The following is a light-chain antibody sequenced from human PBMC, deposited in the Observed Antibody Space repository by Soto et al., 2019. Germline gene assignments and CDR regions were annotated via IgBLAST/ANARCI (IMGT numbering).Light chain of an antibody. Sequence: MVLTQSPATLSLSQGERATVSCRASQSVSSHLAWYQQKRGQAPRLLIYDASSRASGIPARFSGSGSGTDFTLTISSLEPADFAVYYCKPYGGIPPITFGQGTRLEI. CDR1: QSVSSH. CDR2: DAS. CDR3: KPYGGIPPIT. J-gene: IGKJ5*01. V-gene: IGKV3-11*01.